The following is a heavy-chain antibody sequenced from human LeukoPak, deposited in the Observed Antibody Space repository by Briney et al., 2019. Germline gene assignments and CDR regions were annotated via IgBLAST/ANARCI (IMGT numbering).Heavy chain of an antibody. CDR2: ISYDGSNK. D-gene: IGHD6-19*01. J-gene: IGHJ4*02. CDR3: ARDQDSSGYTRRGGFDY. Sequence: AGTLSLSCAASGFTFSSYAMHWVRQAPGKGLEWVAVISYDGSNKYYEDSVKGRFTISRDNSKNTLYLQMNSLRAEDTAVYYCARDQDSSGYTRRGGFDYWGQGTLVTVSS. V-gene: IGHV3-30*04. CDR1: GFTFSSYA.